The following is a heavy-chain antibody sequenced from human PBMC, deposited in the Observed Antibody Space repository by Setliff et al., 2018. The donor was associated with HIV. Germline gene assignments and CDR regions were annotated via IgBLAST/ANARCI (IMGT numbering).Heavy chain of an antibody. CDR3: ARPNYYDGSGSFDY. CDR2: INWNGGRI. Sequence: PGGSLRLSCAASGFAFSFYAMNWVRQAPGKGLEWVSGINWNGGRIGYADSVKGRFTISRDNAKNSLYLQMNSLRAEDTAVYYCARPNYYDGSGSFDYWGQGTLVTVSS. D-gene: IGHD3-22*01. J-gene: IGHJ4*02. CDR1: GFAFSFYA. V-gene: IGHV3-20*04.